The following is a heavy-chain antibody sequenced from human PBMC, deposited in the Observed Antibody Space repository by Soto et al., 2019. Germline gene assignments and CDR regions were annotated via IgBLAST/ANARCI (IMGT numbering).Heavy chain of an antibody. J-gene: IGHJ4*02. V-gene: IGHV1-69*02. CDR3: ASSSAGVYVFHD. D-gene: IGHD2-8*01. CDR2: IIPVLGVE. Sequence: QVQLVQSGAEVKNRGSSVKVSCKASGDTFSSSTISWVRQAPGQRLEWMGRIIPVLGVENHAENFQGRVTLTADKSTSTAYLDLSSLQSADTAIYYCASSSAGVYVFHDWGQGTLVNVSS. CDR1: GDTFSSST.